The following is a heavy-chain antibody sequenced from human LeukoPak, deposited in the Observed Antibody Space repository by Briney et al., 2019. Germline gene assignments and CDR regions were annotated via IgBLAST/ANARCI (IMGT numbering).Heavy chain of an antibody. CDR1: GGSISGYY. J-gene: IGHJ4*02. CDR2: IYTSGST. V-gene: IGHV4-4*07. CDR3: ARFGYSSSWYGEYFDY. Sequence: SETLSLTCTVSGGSISGYYWSWIRQPPGKGLEWIGRIYTSGSTNYNPSLKSRVTMSVDTSKNQFSLKLSSVTAADTAVYYCARFGYSSSWYGEYFDYWGQGTLVTVSS. D-gene: IGHD6-13*01.